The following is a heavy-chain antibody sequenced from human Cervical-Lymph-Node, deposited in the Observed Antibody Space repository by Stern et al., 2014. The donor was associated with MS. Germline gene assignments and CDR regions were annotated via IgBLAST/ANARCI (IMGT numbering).Heavy chain of an antibody. J-gene: IGHJ4*02. V-gene: IGHV3-48*02. CDR1: GFTFISYS. CDR3: ARAASIGDY. Sequence: EVQLVESGGGLVQPGGSLRLSCAASGFTFISYSMNWVRQAPGKGLGWVSYISSGSRSIYYADSVRGRFTISRDNAKNALYLQMNSLRDEDTAVYYCARAASIGDYWGQGTLVTVSS. D-gene: IGHD3-16*01. CDR2: ISSGSRSI.